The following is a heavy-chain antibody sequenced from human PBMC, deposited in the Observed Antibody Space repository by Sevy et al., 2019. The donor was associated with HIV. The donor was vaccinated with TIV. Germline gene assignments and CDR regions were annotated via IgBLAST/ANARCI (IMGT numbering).Heavy chain of an antibody. J-gene: IGHJ4*02. Sequence: SETLSLTCAVSGYSISSGYYWGWIRQPPGKGLGWIGSIYHSGSTYYNPSLKSRVTISVDTSKNQFSLKLSSVTAADTAVYYCASAQLGLDYWGQGTLVTVSS. CDR2: IYHSGST. V-gene: IGHV4-38-2*01. D-gene: IGHD6-6*01. CDR3: ASAQLGLDY. CDR1: GYSISSGYY.